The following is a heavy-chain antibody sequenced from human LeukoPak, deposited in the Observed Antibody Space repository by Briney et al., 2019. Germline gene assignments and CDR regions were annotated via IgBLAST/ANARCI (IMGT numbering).Heavy chain of an antibody. CDR2: IRYDGSNK. CDR1: GFTFSSYG. Sequence: GGSLRLSCAASGFTFSSYGMHWVRQAPGKGLEWVAFIRYDGSNKYYADSVKGRFTISRDNSKNTLYLQMNSLRAEDTAVYYCAKDGGYCSSTSCRAYYYYYMDVWGKGTTVTVSS. J-gene: IGHJ6*03. D-gene: IGHD2-2*01. CDR3: AKDGGYCSSTSCRAYYYYYMDV. V-gene: IGHV3-30*02.